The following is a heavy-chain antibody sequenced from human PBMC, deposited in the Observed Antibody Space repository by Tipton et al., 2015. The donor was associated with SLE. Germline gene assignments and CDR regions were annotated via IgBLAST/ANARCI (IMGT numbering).Heavy chain of an antibody. D-gene: IGHD2-21*02. CDR2: VSYDGSDK. CDR1: GFTFRDSG. CDR3: TRDRISGDDSQTDAFDF. Sequence: SLRLSCAASGFTFRDSGMHWVRQAPGKGLEWVAVVSYDGSDKYGDSVKGRFTISRDTSKNTLYLQMNNLRPEDTAVYYCTRDRISGDDSQTDAFDFWGQGTMVTVSS. V-gene: IGHV3-30*03. J-gene: IGHJ3*01.